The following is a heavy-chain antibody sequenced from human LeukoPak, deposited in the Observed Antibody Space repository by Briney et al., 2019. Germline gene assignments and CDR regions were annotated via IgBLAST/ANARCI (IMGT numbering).Heavy chain of an antibody. V-gene: IGHV4-34*01. Sequence: ASETLSLTCAAYGGSFSGYYWSWIRQPPGKGLEWLGEINHSGSTNYNPSLKSRVTISVDTSKNQFSLKLSSVTAADTAVYYCARETGTTTFSWFDPWGQGALVTVSS. J-gene: IGHJ5*02. CDR1: GGSFSGYY. CDR3: ARETGTTTFSWFDP. CDR2: INHSGST. D-gene: IGHD1-1*01.